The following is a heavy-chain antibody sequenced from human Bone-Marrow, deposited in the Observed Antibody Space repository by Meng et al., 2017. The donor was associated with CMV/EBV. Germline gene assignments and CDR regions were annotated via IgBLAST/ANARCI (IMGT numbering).Heavy chain of an antibody. CDR2: INHSGST. J-gene: IGHJ6*02. V-gene: IGHV4-34*01. Sequence: ESLKISCAASGFTFSSYSMNWVRQAPGKGLEWIGEINHSGSTNYNPSLKSRVTISVDTSKNQFSLKLSSVTAADTAVYYCARGAVVVVPADRKYYYYGMDVWGQGTTVTVSS. CDR3: ARGAVVVVPADRKYYYYGMDV. D-gene: IGHD2-2*01. CDR1: GFTFSSYS.